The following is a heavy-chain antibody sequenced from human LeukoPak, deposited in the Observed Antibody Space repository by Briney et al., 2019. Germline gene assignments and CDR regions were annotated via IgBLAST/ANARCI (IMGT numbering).Heavy chain of an antibody. J-gene: IGHJ4*02. CDR3: ARHPSMVRGVAYFDY. CDR1: GGSISNYY. D-gene: IGHD3-10*01. CDR2: IYYTGNT. Sequence: SETLSLTCTVSGGSISNYYWSWIRQPPGKGLEWIGYIYYTGNTNYNPSLKSRVTISVDTSKNQFSLKLSSVTAADTAVYYCARHPSMVRGVAYFDYWGQGTLVTVSS. V-gene: IGHV4-59*08.